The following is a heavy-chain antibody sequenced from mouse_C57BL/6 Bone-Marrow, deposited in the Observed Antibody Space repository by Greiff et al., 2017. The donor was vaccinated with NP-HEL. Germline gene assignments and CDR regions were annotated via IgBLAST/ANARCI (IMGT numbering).Heavy chain of an antibody. D-gene: IGHD2-5*01. Sequence: EVQLQQSGAELVRPGASVKLSCTASGFNIKDDYMHWVKQRPEQGLEWIGWIDPENGDTEYASKFQGKATITADTSSNTAYLQLSSLTSEDTAVYYWTFYYSNYPYYFDYWGQGTTLTVSS. CDR1: GFNIKDDY. V-gene: IGHV14-4*01. CDR3: TFYYSNYPYYFDY. J-gene: IGHJ2*01. CDR2: IDPENGDT.